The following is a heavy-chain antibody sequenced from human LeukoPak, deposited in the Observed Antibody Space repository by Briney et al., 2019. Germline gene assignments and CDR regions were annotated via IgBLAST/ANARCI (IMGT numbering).Heavy chain of an antibody. CDR2: ITNSGGNT. D-gene: IGHD2-2*02. J-gene: IGHJ4*02. CDR1: GFTFSSYA. V-gene: IGHV3-23*01. CDR3: AARDCSGSSCYRFDY. Sequence: GGSLRLSCAASGFTFSSYAMSWVRQAPGQGLEWVPTITNSGGNTYYADSVKGRFTISRDNSKNTLFLQVNSLRAEDTAIYYCAARDCSGSSCYRFDYWGQGTLITVSS.